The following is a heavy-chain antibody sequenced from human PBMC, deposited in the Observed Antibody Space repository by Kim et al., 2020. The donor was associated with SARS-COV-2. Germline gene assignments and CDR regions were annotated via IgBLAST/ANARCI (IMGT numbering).Heavy chain of an antibody. V-gene: IGHV4-34*01. D-gene: IGHD3-10*01. CDR1: GGSFSGYY. CDR3: ARGQGGAGSDTTPLRFDP. J-gene: IGHJ5*02. CDR2: INHSGST. Sequence: SETLSLTCAVYGGSFSGYYWSWIRQLPGKGLEWIGEINHSGSTNYNPSPKSRVTISVDTSKNQFSLKLSSVTATDTAVYYCARGQGGAGSDTTPLRFDPWGQGTLVTVSS.